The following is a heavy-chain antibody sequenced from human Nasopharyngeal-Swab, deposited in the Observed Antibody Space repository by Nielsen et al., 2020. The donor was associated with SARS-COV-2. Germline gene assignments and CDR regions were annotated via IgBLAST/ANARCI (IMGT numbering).Heavy chain of an antibody. D-gene: IGHD3-3*01. V-gene: IGHV1-46*01. J-gene: IGHJ3*02. CDR3: ARDYDFWSGYYTGGPFNI. CDR2: INPSGGST. Sequence: WVRQAPGQGLEWMGIINPSGGSTRYAQKFQGRVTMTRDTSTSTVYMELSSLRSEDTAVYYCARDYDFWSGYYTGGPFNIGAKGQWSPSPQ.